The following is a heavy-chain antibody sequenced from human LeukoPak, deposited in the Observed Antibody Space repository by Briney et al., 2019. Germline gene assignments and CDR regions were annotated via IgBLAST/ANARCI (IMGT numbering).Heavy chain of an antibody. CDR1: GFTFSTYS. CDR2: ISSSSSTI. D-gene: IGHD6-6*01. V-gene: IGHV3-48*01. CDR3: ARDADLQGYSSSVFDY. J-gene: IGHJ4*02. Sequence: GGSLRLSCAASGFTFSTYSMNWVRQAPGKGLEWVSYISSSSSTIYYADSVKGRFTISRDNSKNTLYLQMNSLRAEDTAVYYCARDADLQGYSSSVFDYWGQGTLVTVSS.